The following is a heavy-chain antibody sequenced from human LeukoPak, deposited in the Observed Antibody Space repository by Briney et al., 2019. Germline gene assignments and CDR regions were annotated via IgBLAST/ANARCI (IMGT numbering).Heavy chain of an antibody. CDR3: ARDRTPNIAVALGFDP. CDR1: GFTFSSNG. J-gene: IGHJ5*02. D-gene: IGHD6-19*01. V-gene: IGHV3-30*02. CDR2: IQYDGSKK. Sequence: GGSLRLSCVASGFTFSSNGMHWVRQAPGKGLEWVTFIQYDGSKKYYADSVKGRFTISRDSAKNSLFLQMNSLRAEDTAVYYCARDRTPNIAVALGFDPWGQGTLVTVSS.